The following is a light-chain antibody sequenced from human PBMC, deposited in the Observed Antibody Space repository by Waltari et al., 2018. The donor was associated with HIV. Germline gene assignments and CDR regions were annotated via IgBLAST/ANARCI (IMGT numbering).Light chain of an antibody. V-gene: IGLV3-19*01. Sequence: SSELTQDPDVSVALGQTVRITCQGDSLRNYYASWYQQKPGQAPVLVIYGKNSRPSGIPDRISGSSSGNTASLTITGAQAEDEADYYCNSRDSSDNHNYVFGTGTKVTVL. CDR2: GKN. CDR1: SLRNYY. CDR3: NSRDSSDNHNYV. J-gene: IGLJ1*01.